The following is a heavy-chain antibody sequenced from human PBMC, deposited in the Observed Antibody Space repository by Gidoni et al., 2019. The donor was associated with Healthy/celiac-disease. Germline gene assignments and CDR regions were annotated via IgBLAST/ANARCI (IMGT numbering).Heavy chain of an antibody. D-gene: IGHD2-2*01. CDR1: GFTFSSYG. CDR3: ARDGGVVVTTAAAFDY. Sequence: QVQLVESGGGVVQPGRSLRLSCAASGFTFSSYGRHWVRQAPGKGLEWVAVIWYEGSNKYYADSVKGRFTIARDNSKNTLYLQMNSLRAEDTAVYYCARDGGVVVTTAAAFDYWGQGTLVTVSS. V-gene: IGHV3-33*01. J-gene: IGHJ4*02. CDR2: IWYEGSNK.